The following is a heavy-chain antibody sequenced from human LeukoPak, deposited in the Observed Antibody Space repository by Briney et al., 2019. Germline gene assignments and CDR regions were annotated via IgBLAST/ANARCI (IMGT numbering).Heavy chain of an antibody. V-gene: IGHV3-74*01. CDR2: MNEDGRVT. J-gene: IGHJ5*02. D-gene: IGHD6-19*01. CDR1: GFPFGSYW. Sequence: GESLRLSCVVSGFPFGSYWMHWVRQVPGKGLVWVSRMNEDGRVTDYADSVKGRFTISRDNAKNTLYLQMNSLRADDTALYFCATDLSGKEDRWGQGTLVAVSS. CDR3: ATDLSGKEDR.